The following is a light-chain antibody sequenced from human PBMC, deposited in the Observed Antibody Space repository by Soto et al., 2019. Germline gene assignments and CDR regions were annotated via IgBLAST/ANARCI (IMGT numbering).Light chain of an antibody. CDR1: TSVSSY. J-gene: IGKJ3*01. CDR3: QQRSNWPGT. V-gene: IGKV3-11*01. CDR2: DAS. Sequence: EIVLPQSPAPLSLSPGEIATLSCRASTSVSSYLAWYQQKPGQAPRLLIYDASNRATGIPARFSGSGSGTDFTLTISSLEPEDFAVYYCQQRSNWPGTFGPGTKVDIK.